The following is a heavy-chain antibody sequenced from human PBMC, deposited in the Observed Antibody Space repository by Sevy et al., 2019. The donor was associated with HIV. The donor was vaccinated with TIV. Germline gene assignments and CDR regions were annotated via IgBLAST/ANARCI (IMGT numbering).Heavy chain of an antibody. D-gene: IGHD2-15*01. CDR1: GFTFSTSW. Sequence: GGSLRLSCAGSGFTFSTSWMTWVRQAPGKGLEWVANIKQDGSEKSYVDSVKGRFTISRDNAKNSLYLQMNSLRAEDTAVYYCAKEGGYCSAGSCSCFDPWGQRTLVTVSS. CDR2: IKQDGSEK. V-gene: IGHV3-7*01. J-gene: IGHJ5*02. CDR3: AKEGGYCSAGSCSCFDP.